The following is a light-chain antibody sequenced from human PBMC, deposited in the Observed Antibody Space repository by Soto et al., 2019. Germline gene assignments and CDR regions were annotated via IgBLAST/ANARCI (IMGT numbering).Light chain of an antibody. V-gene: IGKV3-20*01. Sequence: EIVLTQSPGTLSVSPGERATLSCSASQSISSNYVAWYQQKPGQAPSLLIYGASSRATGIPDRFSGSGSGTDFTLTISRLEPEDSAIYYCQQYVSWTFGQGTKVEIK. CDR1: QSISSNY. J-gene: IGKJ1*01. CDR2: GAS. CDR3: QQYVSWT.